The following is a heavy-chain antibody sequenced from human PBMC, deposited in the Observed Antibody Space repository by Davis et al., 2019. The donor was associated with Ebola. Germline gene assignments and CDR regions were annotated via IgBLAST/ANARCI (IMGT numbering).Heavy chain of an antibody. CDR2: ISGSGGNT. V-gene: IGHV3-23*01. Sequence: PGGSLRLSCAASGFNFYNYAMTWVRQAPGKGLEWVSAISGSGGNTFYADSVKGRFTISRDNSKNTLYLQMNSLRVEDTAVYYCAKVGGSYPDFDYWGQGTLVTVSS. D-gene: IGHD1-26*01. CDR3: AKVGGSYPDFDY. J-gene: IGHJ4*02. CDR1: GFNFYNYA.